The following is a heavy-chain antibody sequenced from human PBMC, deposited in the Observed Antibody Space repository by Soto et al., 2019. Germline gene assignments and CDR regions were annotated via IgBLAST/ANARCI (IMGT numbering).Heavy chain of an antibody. CDR1: GDSITSGGYY. J-gene: IGHJ6*02. CDR3: ARDYYGAGSQYYYYGMEV. D-gene: IGHD3-10*01. V-gene: IGHV4-31*03. Sequence: LSHTCTVSGDSITSGGYYWSWLRQPPGKGLEWIGYIYHSGGASYNPSLRGRAVISIDTSKNQFSLRLNAVTAADTATYYCARDYYGAGSQYYYYGMEVWGQGTTVTVSS. CDR2: IYHSGGA.